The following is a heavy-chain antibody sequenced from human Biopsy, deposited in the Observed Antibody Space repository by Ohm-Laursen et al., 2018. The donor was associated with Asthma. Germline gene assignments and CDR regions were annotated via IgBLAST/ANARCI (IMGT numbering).Heavy chain of an antibody. D-gene: IGHD1-7*01. Sequence: SLRLSCAASGFSFSEFVMHWVRQAPGKGLEWVAVITFDGSNEDYADSVKGRFTISRDNSKNTLFLQMNSLRPEDTAVYYCAKDLFPGRELPRGPDSWGQGTLVTVSS. V-gene: IGHV3-30*18. CDR1: GFSFSEFV. CDR2: ITFDGSNE. J-gene: IGHJ5*01. CDR3: AKDLFPGRELPRGPDS.